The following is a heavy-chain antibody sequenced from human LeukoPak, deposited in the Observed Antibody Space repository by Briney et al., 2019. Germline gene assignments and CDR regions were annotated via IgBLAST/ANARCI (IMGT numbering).Heavy chain of an antibody. D-gene: IGHD6-25*01. CDR1: GFTFSTYA. J-gene: IGHJ4*02. CDR3: LKVPNYSSGY. V-gene: IGHV3-64*03. Sequence: PGGSLRLSCSASGFTFSTYAMHWVRQARGKGLESVSTISSNGGSTYYADSVKGRFTISRDDSMNTLYLQMSSLTAEDTAVYYCLKVPNYSSGYWGQGTLVTVSS. CDR2: ISSNGGST.